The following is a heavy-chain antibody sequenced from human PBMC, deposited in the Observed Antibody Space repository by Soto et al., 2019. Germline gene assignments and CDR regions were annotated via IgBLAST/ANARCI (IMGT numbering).Heavy chain of an antibody. J-gene: IGHJ4*02. Sequence: QVQLVESGGGVVQPGRSLRLSCAASGFTFSSYAMHWVRQAPGKGLEWVAVISYDGSNKYYADSVKGRFTISRDNSKNTLYLQLNSLGAEDTAVYYCARDLTAMFTLDYWGQGTLVTVSS. CDR2: ISYDGSNK. CDR1: GFTFSSYA. D-gene: IGHD5-18*01. CDR3: ARDLTAMFTLDY. V-gene: IGHV3-30-3*01.